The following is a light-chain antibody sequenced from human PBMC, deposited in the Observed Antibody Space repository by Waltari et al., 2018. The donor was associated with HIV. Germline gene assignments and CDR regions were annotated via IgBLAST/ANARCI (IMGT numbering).Light chain of an antibody. CDR1: LGIGSY. V-gene: IGKV1-9*01. CDR2: AAS. CDR3: QQLNSYPRYT. Sequence: DIPLTQSPSFLSASVGDRVTITFRASLGIGSYLAWYQQKPGKAPKLLIYAASTLQSGVPSRFSGSGSGTEFTLTISSLQPEDFATYYCQQLNSYPRYTFGQGTKLEIK. J-gene: IGKJ2*01.